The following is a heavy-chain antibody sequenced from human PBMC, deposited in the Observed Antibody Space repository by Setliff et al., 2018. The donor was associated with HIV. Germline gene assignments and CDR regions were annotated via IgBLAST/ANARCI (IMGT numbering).Heavy chain of an antibody. V-gene: IGHV4-59*12. D-gene: IGHD7-27*01. CDR2: IYYSGST. CDR1: GGSISTYY. CDR3: ARLANWAYYFDY. Sequence: PSETLSLTCTVSGGSISTYYWSWIRQPPGKGLEWIGYIYYSGSTNYNPSLKSRVTISVDTSKNQFSLKLTSVTAADTAVYYCARLANWAYYFDYWGQGTLVTVSS. J-gene: IGHJ4*02.